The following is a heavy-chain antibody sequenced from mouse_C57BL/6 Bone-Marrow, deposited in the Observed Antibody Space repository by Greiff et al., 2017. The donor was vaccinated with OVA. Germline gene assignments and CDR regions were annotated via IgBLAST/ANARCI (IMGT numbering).Heavy chain of an antibody. D-gene: IGHD2-3*01. Sequence: QVQLQQPGAELVKPGASVKMSCKASGYTFTSYWITWVKQRPGQGLEWIGDIYPSSGSTNYNEKFKSKATLTVDTSSSTAYMQLSSLTSEDSAVYYCARVGDGYFYYYAMDYWGQGTSVTVSS. CDR1: GYTFTSYW. CDR2: IYPSSGST. CDR3: ARVGDGYFYYYAMDY. V-gene: IGHV1-55*01. J-gene: IGHJ4*01.